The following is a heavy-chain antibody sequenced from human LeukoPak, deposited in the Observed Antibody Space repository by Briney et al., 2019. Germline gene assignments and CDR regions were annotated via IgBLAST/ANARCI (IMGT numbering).Heavy chain of an antibody. Sequence: KAGGSLRLSCAASGFTFSSYSMNWVRQAPGKGLEWVSSISSSSSYIYYADSVKGRFTISRDNAKNSLYLQMNSLRAEDTAVYYCAREGQNYYYDSSGYIDYWGQGTLVTVSS. CDR2: ISSSSSYI. J-gene: IGHJ4*02. CDR3: AREGQNYYYDSSGYIDY. CDR1: GFTFSSYS. V-gene: IGHV3-21*01. D-gene: IGHD3-22*01.